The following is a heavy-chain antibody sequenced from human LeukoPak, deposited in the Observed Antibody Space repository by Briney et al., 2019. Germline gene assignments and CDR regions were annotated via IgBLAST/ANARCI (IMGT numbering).Heavy chain of an antibody. J-gene: IGHJ4*02. CDR1: GGSISSSSYS. Sequence: SETLSLTCTVSGGSISSSSYSWGWIRQPPGKGLEWIGSIYYRGSAYYNPSLKSRVTISVDTSKNQFSLKLSSVTAADTAVYYCASITMVRGVRRIDYWGQGTLVTVSS. V-gene: IGHV4-39*07. CDR3: ASITMVRGVRRIDY. D-gene: IGHD3-10*01. CDR2: IYYRGSA.